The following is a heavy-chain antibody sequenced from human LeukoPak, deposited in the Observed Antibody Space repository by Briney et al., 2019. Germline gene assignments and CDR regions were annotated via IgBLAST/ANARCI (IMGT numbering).Heavy chain of an antibody. V-gene: IGHV5-51*01. CDR2: IYPGDSDP. CDR3: ARLDTSGYYYYGMDV. J-gene: IGHJ6*02. CDR1: GYSFTSYW. D-gene: IGHD3-22*01. Sequence: GESLKISCKGSGYSFTSYWIGWVRQMPGKGLEWMGIIYPGDSDPRYSPSFQGQVIISADKSISTVYLKWSSLKASDTAMYYCARLDTSGYYYYGMDVWGQGTTVTVSS.